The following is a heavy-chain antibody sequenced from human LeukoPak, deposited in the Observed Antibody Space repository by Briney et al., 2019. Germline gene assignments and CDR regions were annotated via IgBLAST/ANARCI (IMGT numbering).Heavy chain of an antibody. CDR1: GGTFSSYA. CDR2: IIPIFGTA. CDR3: ASRGGTWTEFDY. D-gene: IGHD3-16*01. J-gene: IGHJ4*02. Sequence: SVKVSCKASGGTFSSYAISWVRQAPGQGLEWMGGIIPIFGTANYAQKFQGRVTITADKFTSTAYMELSSLRSEDTAVYYCASRGGTWTEFDYWGQGTLVTVSS. V-gene: IGHV1-69*06.